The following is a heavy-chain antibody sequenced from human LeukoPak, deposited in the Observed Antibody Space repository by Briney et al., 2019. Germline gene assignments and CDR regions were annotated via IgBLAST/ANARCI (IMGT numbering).Heavy chain of an antibody. CDR1: GFTFSSYA. J-gene: IGHJ4*02. CDR2: ITYDGSNK. Sequence: GGSLRLSCAASGFTFSSYAMHWVRQAPGKGLEWVAVITYDGSNKYYADSVKGRFTISRDNSKNTLYLQMNSLRAEDTAVYYCAKMPLSLWFGGYVGELDYWGQGTLVTVSS. CDR3: AKMPLSLWFGGYVGELDY. V-gene: IGHV3-30*18. D-gene: IGHD3-10*01.